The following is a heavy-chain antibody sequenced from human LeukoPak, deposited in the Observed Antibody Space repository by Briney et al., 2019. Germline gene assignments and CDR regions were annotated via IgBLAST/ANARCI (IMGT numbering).Heavy chain of an antibody. CDR3: AREYSSSWYPRYYYYYYMDV. V-gene: IGHV4-61*02. D-gene: IGHD6-13*01. CDR1: GGSISSGSYY. Sequence: SETLSLTCTVSGGSISSGSYYWSWIRQPAGKGLEWIGRIYTSGSTNYNPSLKSRVTISVDTSKNQFSLKLSSVTAADTAVYYCAREYSSSWYPRYYYYYYMDVWGKGTTVTVSS. CDR2: IYTSGST. J-gene: IGHJ6*03.